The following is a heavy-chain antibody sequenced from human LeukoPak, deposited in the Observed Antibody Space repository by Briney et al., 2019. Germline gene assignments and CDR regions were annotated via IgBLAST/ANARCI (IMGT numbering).Heavy chain of an antibody. CDR3: ARESGTDGMDV. CDR1: GFTFSSYW. J-gene: IGHJ6*02. D-gene: IGHD1-1*01. Sequence: GGSLRLSCAASGFTFSSYWMNWVRQAPGKGLEWVANIKQDGSEEYYVDSVKGRFTISRDNAKNSLYLQMNSLRAEDTAVYYCARESGTDGMDVWGQGTTVTVSS. CDR2: IKQDGSEE. V-gene: IGHV3-7*01.